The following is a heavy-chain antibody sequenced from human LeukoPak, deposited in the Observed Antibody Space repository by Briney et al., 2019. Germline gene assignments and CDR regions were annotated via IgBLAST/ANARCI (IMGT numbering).Heavy chain of an antibody. J-gene: IGHJ4*02. CDR2: ISSSSGTI. Sequence: GGSLRLSCAASGFTFSTFEMNWVRQAPGKGLEWLSYISSSSGTIYYADSVRGRFTVSRDNAKNSLYLQMNSLRAEDTAVYYCARHSRVVMVGGPEQWGQGTLVTVSS. D-gene: IGHD2-8*01. CDR3: ARHSRVVMVGGPEQ. CDR1: GFTFSTFE. V-gene: IGHV3-48*03.